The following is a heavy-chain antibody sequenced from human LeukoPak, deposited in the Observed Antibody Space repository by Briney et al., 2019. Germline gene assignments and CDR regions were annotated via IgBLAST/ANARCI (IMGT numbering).Heavy chain of an antibody. J-gene: IGHJ6*02. Sequence: GGSLRLSCAASGFTFSSYGMHRVRQAPGKGLEWVAVISYDGSNKYYADSVRGRFTISRDNSKNTLYLQMNSLRAEDTAVYYCAKDSGGYPYYYYGMDVWGQGTTVTVSS. CDR1: GFTFSSYG. D-gene: IGHD5-18*01. V-gene: IGHV3-30*18. CDR2: ISYDGSNK. CDR3: AKDSGGYPYYYYGMDV.